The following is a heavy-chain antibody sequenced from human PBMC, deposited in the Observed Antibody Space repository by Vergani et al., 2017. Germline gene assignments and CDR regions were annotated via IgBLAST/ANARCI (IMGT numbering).Heavy chain of an antibody. J-gene: IGHJ4*02. CDR1: GFTFSSYA. V-gene: IGHV3-30-3*01. CDR2: ISYDGSNK. Sequence: QVQLVESGGGVVQPGRSLRLSCAASGFTFSSYAMHWVRQAPGKGLGWVAVISYDGSNKYYAASVKGRFTISRDNSKNTLYLQMSSLRAEDTAVYYCARPPGELVAAAGYDYWGQGTLVTVSS. CDR3: ARPPGELVAAAGYDY. D-gene: IGHD6-13*01.